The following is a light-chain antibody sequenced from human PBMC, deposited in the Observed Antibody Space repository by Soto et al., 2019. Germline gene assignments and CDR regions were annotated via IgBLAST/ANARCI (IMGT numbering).Light chain of an antibody. CDR2: SGD. CDR1: QSVSSS. Sequence: EVVVTPSPDTLSLSPVETATLSCRASQSVSSSVAWYQHKPGQSPRLVVYSGDKRAPGIPPRFSGSGSGTDFTLTISSLESDDFAIYYCQQRYSWLRAFGPGTKVDIK. J-gene: IGKJ1*01. V-gene: IGKV3-11*01. CDR3: QQRYSWLRA.